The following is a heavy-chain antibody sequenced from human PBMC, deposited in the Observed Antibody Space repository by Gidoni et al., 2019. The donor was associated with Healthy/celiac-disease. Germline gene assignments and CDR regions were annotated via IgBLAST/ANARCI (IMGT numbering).Heavy chain of an antibody. Sequence: QVQLQESGPGLVEPSQTLSLTCTVSGGSISSGSYYWSWIRQPAGKGLEWIGRIYTSGSTNYNPSLKSRVTMSVDTSKNQFSLKLSSVTAADTAVYYCASGSSSSSGYFQHWGQGTLVTVSS. V-gene: IGHV4-61*02. CDR3: ASGSSSSSGYFQH. CDR1: GGSISSGSYY. J-gene: IGHJ1*01. CDR2: IYTSGST. D-gene: IGHD6-6*01.